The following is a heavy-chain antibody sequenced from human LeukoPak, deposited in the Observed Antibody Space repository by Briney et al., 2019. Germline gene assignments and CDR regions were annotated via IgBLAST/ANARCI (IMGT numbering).Heavy chain of an antibody. Sequence: ASVKVSCNASGYTFTDYYMHWVRQAPGQGLEWMGWINPNSGGTNYAQKFQGRVTMTRDTSISTAYMELSRLRSDDTALYYCAREMLRGSLDYWGQGTLVTVSS. V-gene: IGHV1-2*02. CDR3: AREMLRGSLDY. D-gene: IGHD3-10*01. J-gene: IGHJ4*02. CDR2: INPNSGGT. CDR1: GYTFTDYY.